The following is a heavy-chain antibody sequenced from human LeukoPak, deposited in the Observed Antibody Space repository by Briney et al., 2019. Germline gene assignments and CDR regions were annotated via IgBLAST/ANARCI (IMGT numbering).Heavy chain of an antibody. CDR2: IIPILGIA. CDR3: ARSQRGYSYGNWFDP. V-gene: IGHV1-69*04. D-gene: IGHD5-18*01. CDR1: GGTFSSYA. J-gene: IGHJ5*02. Sequence: SVTVSFTASGGTFSSYAISWVRQAPGQGLEWMGRIIPILGIANYAQKFQGRVTITADKSTSTACMELSSLRSEDTAVYYCARSQRGYSYGNWFDPWGQGTLVTVSS.